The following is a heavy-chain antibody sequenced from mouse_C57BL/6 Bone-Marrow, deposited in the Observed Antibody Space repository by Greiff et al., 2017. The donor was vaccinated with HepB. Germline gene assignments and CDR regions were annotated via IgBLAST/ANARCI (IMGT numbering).Heavy chain of an antibody. CDR2: IYPRSGNT. J-gene: IGHJ3*01. D-gene: IGHD2-4*01. Sequence: QVQLQQSGAELARPGASVKLSCKASGYTFTSYGISWVKQRTGQGLEWIGEIYPRSGNTYYNEKFKGKATLTADKSSSTAYMELRSLTSEDSAVYFCARDEAFYDDYEFAYWGQGTLVTVSA. CDR1: GYTFTSYG. CDR3: ARDEAFYDDYEFAY. V-gene: IGHV1-81*01.